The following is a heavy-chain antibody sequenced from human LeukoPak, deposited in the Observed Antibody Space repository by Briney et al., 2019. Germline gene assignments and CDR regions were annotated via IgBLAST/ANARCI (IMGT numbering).Heavy chain of an antibody. J-gene: IGHJ3*02. Sequence: GGSLRLSCAASGFTFSSYSMNWVRQAPGKGLEWVSSISSSSSYIYYADSVKGRFTISGDNAKNSLYLQMNSLRAEDTAVYYCARDNPSPYQLLSDDAFDIWGQGTMVTVSS. CDR3: ARDNPSPYQLLSDDAFDI. D-gene: IGHD2-2*01. V-gene: IGHV3-21*01. CDR1: GFTFSSYS. CDR2: ISSSSSYI.